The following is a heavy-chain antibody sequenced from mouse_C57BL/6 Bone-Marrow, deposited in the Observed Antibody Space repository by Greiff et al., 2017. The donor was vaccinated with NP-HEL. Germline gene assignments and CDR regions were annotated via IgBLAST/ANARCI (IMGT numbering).Heavy chain of an antibody. D-gene: IGHD4-1*01. CDR3: ARVKRNWDVGFAY. Sequence: VQLQQPGAELVRPGSSVKLSCKASGYTFTSYWMHWVKQRPIQGLEWIGNIDPSDSETHYNQKFKDKATLTVDKSSSTAYMQLSSLTSEDSAVYYCARVKRNWDVGFAYWGQGTLVTVSA. CDR1: GYTFTSYW. CDR2: IDPSDSET. V-gene: IGHV1-52*01. J-gene: IGHJ3*01.